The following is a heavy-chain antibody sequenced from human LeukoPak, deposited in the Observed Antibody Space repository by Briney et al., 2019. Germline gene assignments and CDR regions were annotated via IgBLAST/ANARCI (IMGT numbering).Heavy chain of an antibody. Sequence: ASVKVSCKASGYTFTSYGISWVRQASGQGLEWTGWISAYNGNTDYAQKLQGRVTMTTDTSTSTAYMELRSLRSDDTAVYYCARVTYSSGWYYFDYWGQGTLVTVSS. D-gene: IGHD6-19*01. CDR2: ISAYNGNT. CDR3: ARVTYSSGWYYFDY. J-gene: IGHJ4*02. CDR1: GYTFTSYG. V-gene: IGHV1-18*01.